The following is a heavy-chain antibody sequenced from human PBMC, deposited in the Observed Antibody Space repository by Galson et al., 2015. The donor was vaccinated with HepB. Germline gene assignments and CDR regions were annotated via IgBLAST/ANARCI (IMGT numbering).Heavy chain of an antibody. J-gene: IGHJ4*02. V-gene: IGHV4-39*01. CDR2: IYYSGST. D-gene: IGHD6-13*01. Sequence: ETLSLTCAVYGGSISSSSYYWGWIRQPPGKGLEWIGSIYYSGSTYYNPSLKSRVTISVDTSKNQFSLKLSSVTAADTAVYYCASHSSSWYVVVDYWGQGTLVTVSS. CDR3: ASHSSSWYVVVDY. CDR1: GGSISSSSYY.